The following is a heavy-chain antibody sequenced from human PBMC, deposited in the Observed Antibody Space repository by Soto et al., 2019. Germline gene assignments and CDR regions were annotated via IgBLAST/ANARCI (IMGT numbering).Heavy chain of an antibody. Sequence: GGSLRLSCAASGFTFSSYSMNWVRQAPGKGLEWVSYISSSSSTIYYADSVKGRFTISRDNAKNSLYLQMNSLRAEDTAVYYCARYVEAYDFWRGIDYWGQGTLVTVSS. CDR3: ARYVEAYDFWRGIDY. V-gene: IGHV3-48*01. D-gene: IGHD3-3*01. CDR1: GFTFSSYS. CDR2: ISSSSSTI. J-gene: IGHJ4*02.